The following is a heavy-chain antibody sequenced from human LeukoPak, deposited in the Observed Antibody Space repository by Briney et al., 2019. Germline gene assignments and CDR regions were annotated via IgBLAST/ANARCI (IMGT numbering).Heavy chain of an antibody. J-gene: IGHJ3*02. Sequence: GASVKVSCKVSGYTLTELSMHWVRQAPGKGLEWMGGFDPEDGETIYAQKFQGRVTMTEDTSTDTAYMELSSLRSEDTAVYYCARGSEDIVVVPAAPGDAFDIWGQGTMVTVSS. CDR3: ARGSEDIVVVPAAPGDAFDI. CDR1: GYTLTELS. CDR2: FDPEDGET. V-gene: IGHV1-24*01. D-gene: IGHD2-2*01.